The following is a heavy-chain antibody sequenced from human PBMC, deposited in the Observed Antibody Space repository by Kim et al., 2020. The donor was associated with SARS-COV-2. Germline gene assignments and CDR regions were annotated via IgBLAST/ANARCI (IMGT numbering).Heavy chain of an antibody. D-gene: IGHD3-9*01. CDR3: ARHPLVWGDWYVGGGADY. J-gene: IGHJ4*02. V-gene: IGHV4-39*01. Sequence: KSRVTISVDTSKNQFSLKLSSVTAADTAVYYCARHPLVWGDWYVGGGADYWGQGTLVTVSS.